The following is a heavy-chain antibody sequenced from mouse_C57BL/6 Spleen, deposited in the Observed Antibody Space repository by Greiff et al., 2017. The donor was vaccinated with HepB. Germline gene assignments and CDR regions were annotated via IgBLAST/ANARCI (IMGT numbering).Heavy chain of an antibody. J-gene: IGHJ1*03. CDR1: GYTFTDYE. V-gene: IGHV1-15*01. CDR2: IDPETGGT. CDR3: TGITTVVAGHWYFDV. Sequence: VKLQQSGAELVRPGASVTLSCKASGYTFTDYEMHWVKQTPVHGLEWIGAIDPETGGTAYNQKFKGKAILTADKSSSTAYMELRSLTSEDSAVYYCTGITTVVAGHWYFDVWGTGTTVTVSS. D-gene: IGHD1-1*01.